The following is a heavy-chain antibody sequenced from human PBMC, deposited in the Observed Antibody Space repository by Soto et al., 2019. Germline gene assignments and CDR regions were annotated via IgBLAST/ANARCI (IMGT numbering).Heavy chain of an antibody. J-gene: IGHJ6*04. CDR3: AKGGYGDYVPRTDV. Sequence: GGSLRLSCAASGFTFSSYAMSWVRQAPGKGLEWVSAISGSGGSTYYADSVKGRFTISRDNSKNTLYLQMNSLRAEDTAVYYCAKGGYGDYVPRTDVWGKGTTVTVSS. V-gene: IGHV3-23*01. CDR2: ISGSGGST. CDR1: GFTFSSYA. D-gene: IGHD4-17*01.